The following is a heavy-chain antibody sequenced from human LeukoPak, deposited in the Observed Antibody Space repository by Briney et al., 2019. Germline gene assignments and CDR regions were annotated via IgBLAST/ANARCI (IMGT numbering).Heavy chain of an antibody. Sequence: SETLSLTCTVSGGSISNYWSWIRQPPGKGLEWIGYIYYSGSTHYNPSLKSRVTISVDTSKNQFSLKLSSVTAADTAVYYCARTEESGYSYRYFGYYYYMDVWGKGTTVTVSS. CDR3: ARTEESGYSYRYFGYYYYMDV. J-gene: IGHJ6*03. V-gene: IGHV4-59*01. D-gene: IGHD5-18*01. CDR1: GGSISNY. CDR2: IYYSGST.